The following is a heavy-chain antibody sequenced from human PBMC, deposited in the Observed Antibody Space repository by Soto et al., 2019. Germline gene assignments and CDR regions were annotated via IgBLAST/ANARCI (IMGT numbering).Heavy chain of an antibody. V-gene: IGHV3-33*01. J-gene: IGHJ6*03. Sequence: SGGSLRLSCAASGFTFSSYGMHWVRQAPGKGLEWVAVIWYDGSNKYYADSVKGRFTISRDNSKNTLYLQMNSLRAEDTAVYYCAREAGVTTLKTYYYYYYMDVWGKGTTVTVSS. CDR2: IWYDGSNK. CDR3: AREAGVTTLKTYYYYYYMDV. CDR1: GFTFSSYG. D-gene: IGHD4-4*01.